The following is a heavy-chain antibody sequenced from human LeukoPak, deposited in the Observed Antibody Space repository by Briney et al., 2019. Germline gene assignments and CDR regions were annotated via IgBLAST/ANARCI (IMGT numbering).Heavy chain of an antibody. Sequence: SETLSLTCAVYRGSFSGYYWSWIRQPPGKGLEWIGEINHSGSTNYNPSLKSRVTISVDTSKNQFSLKLSSVTAADTAVYYRARGRVGATVISKWGQGTLVTVSS. CDR2: INHSGST. V-gene: IGHV4-34*01. CDR1: RGSFSGYY. D-gene: IGHD1-26*01. J-gene: IGHJ4*02. CDR3: ARGRVGATVISK.